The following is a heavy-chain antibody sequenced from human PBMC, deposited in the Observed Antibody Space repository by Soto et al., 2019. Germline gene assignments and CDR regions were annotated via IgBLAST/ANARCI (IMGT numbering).Heavy chain of an antibody. Sequence: PGGSLRLSCAASGFTVSSNYMSWVRQAPGKGLEWVSVIYSGGSTYYADSVKGRFTISRDNSKNTLYLQMNSLRAEDTAVYYCARGLESATTPPTIYGMDVWGQGTTVTVSS. D-gene: IGHD2-15*01. CDR2: IYSGGST. V-gene: IGHV3-66*01. J-gene: IGHJ6*02. CDR3: ARGLESATTPPTIYGMDV. CDR1: GFTVSSNY.